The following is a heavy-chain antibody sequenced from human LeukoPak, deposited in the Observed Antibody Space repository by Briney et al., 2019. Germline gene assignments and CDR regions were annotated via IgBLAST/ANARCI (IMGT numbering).Heavy chain of an antibody. CDR2: ITYSSGYT. V-gene: IGHV3-23*01. J-gene: IGHJ4*02. CDR3: AKDPSDLGGSGSTNYFDC. Sequence: GGSLRLSCAASGFTFSSYDMSWVRQAPGKGLEWVSGITYSSGYTYYADSVKGRFTISRDNSRNTLYLQMNSLRAEDTAVYYCAKDPSDLGGSGSTNYFDCWGQGTLVTVSS. D-gene: IGHD3-10*01. CDR1: GFTFSSYD.